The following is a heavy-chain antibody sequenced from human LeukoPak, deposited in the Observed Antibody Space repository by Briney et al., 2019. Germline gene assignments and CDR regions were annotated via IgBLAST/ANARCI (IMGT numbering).Heavy chain of an antibody. CDR1: GYTFTSYG. CDR3: ATALPLHRGYWVDAFDI. V-gene: IGHV1-69*05. J-gene: IGHJ3*02. Sequence: ASVKVSCKASGYTFTSYGISWVRQAPGQGLEWMGGIIPIFGTANYAQKFQGRVTITTDESTSTAYMELSSLRSEDTAVYYCATALPLHRGYWVDAFDIWGQGTMVTVSS. D-gene: IGHD5-12*01. CDR2: IIPIFGTA.